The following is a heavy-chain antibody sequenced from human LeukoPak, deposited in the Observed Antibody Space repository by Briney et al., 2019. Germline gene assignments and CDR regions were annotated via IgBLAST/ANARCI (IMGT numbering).Heavy chain of an antibody. D-gene: IGHD5-24*01. CDR1: GFTFSTYT. V-gene: IGHV3-48*04. J-gene: IGHJ3*02. CDR2: ISSSGSTT. CDR3: ARDGAEMDSITCAFDM. Sequence: NPGGSLRLSCAVSGFTFSTYTMNWIRQAPGKGLEWVSYISSSGSTTYYADSVKGRFTISRDNGRKSLYLQMDSLRAEDTAVYHCARDGAEMDSITCAFDMWGQGTLVTVSS.